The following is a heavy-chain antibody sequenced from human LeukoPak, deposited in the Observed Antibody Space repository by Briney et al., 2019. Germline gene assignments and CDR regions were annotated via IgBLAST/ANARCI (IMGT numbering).Heavy chain of an antibody. D-gene: IGHD5-24*01. CDR2: ISSSSSYI. Sequence: PGGSLRLSCAASGFTFSSYSMSWVRQAPGKGLEWVSSISSSSSYIYYADSVKGRFTISRDNAKNSLYLQMNSLRAEDTAVYYCARDVRDGYNRDYFDYWGQGTLVTVSS. J-gene: IGHJ4*02. V-gene: IGHV3-21*01. CDR3: ARDVRDGYNRDYFDY. CDR1: GFTFSSYS.